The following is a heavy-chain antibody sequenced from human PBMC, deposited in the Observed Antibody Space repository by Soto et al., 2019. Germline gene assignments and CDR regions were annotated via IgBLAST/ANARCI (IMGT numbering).Heavy chain of an antibody. D-gene: IGHD6-19*01. CDR2: MSSSGVT. J-gene: IGHJ3*02. CDR3: ARALDSSGWYGDDAFDI. V-gene: IGHV4-4*07. Sequence: PSETLSLTCTFSCGSIINKYWSWIRQPAGKGLEWIGRMSSSGVTNYSPSLKSRVTMSVDMSKNQFSLKLSSVTATDAAVYYCARALDSSGWYGDDAFDIWGQGTMVT. CDR1: CGSIINKY.